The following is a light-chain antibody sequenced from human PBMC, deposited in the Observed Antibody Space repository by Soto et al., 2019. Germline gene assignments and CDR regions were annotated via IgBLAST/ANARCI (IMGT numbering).Light chain of an antibody. V-gene: IGKV3-20*01. CDR1: QSVSSSD. Sequence: IVLTQSPGTLSLSPGERATLSCRASQSVSSSDLAWYQQKPGQAPRLLIYGASSRATGIPDRFSGSGSGTDFTLTISRLEPEDFVVYYCQQYGSPPQTFGQGTKVDIK. J-gene: IGKJ1*01. CDR2: GAS. CDR3: QQYGSPPQT.